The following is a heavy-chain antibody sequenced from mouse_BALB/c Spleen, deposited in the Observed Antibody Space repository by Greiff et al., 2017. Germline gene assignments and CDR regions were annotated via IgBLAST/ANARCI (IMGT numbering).Heavy chain of an antibody. CDR1: GFNIKDTY. Sequence: EVQGVESGAELVKPGASVKLSCTASGFNIKDTYMHWVKQRPEQGLEWIGRIDPANGNTKYDPKFQGKATITADTSSNTAYLQLSSLTSEDTAVYYCARSYYYGSSDYAMDYWGQGTSVTVSS. J-gene: IGHJ4*01. CDR3: ARSYYYGSSDYAMDY. D-gene: IGHD1-1*01. CDR2: IDPANGNT. V-gene: IGHV14-3*02.